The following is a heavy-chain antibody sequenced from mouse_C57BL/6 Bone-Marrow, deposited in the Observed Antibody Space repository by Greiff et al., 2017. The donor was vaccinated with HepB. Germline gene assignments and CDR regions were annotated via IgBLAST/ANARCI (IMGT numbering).Heavy chain of an antibody. CDR3: THDGYVYAMDY. CDR1: GFNIKDDY. V-gene: IGHV14-4*01. CDR2: IDPENGDT. D-gene: IGHD2-2*01. Sequence: EVQLQQSGAELVRPGASVKLSCTASGFNIKDDYMHWVKQRPEQGLEWIGWIDPENGDTEYASKFQGKATITADTSSNTAYLQLSSLTSEDTAVYYCTHDGYVYAMDYWGQGPSVTVSS. J-gene: IGHJ4*01.